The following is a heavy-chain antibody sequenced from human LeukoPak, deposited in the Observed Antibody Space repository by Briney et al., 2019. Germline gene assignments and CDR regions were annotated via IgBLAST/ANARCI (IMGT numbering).Heavy chain of an antibody. J-gene: IGHJ3*02. Sequence: SETLSLTCAVWGGSISNYYWRWMRQPPGKGLVWIGYIYFCGNTNYNPPFESRITISVDTSRNHFSLKLSSVTAADTAVYYCARQASNTAAFDMWGQGTMVSVSS. D-gene: IGHD5-18*01. V-gene: IGHV4-59*08. CDR2: IYFCGNT. CDR3: ARQASNTAAFDM. CDR1: GGSISNYY.